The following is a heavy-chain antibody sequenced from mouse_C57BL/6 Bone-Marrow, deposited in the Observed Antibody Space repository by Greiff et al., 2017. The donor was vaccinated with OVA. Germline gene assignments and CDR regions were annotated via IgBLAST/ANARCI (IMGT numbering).Heavy chain of an antibody. J-gene: IGHJ2*01. CDR1: GYAFSNYW. CDR3: ARGAY. CDR2: IYPGDGDI. V-gene: IGHV1-80*01. Sequence: VVEPGASVKISCKASGYAFSNYWMNWVKQRPGKGLEWIGQIYPGDGDINYNGKFKGKATLTADKSSSTAYMQFSSLTPEDSAVYFCARGAYWGQGTTLTVSS.